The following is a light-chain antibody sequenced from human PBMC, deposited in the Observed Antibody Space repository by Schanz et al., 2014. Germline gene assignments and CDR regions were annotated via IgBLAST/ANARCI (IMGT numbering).Light chain of an antibody. J-gene: IGLJ3*02. V-gene: IGLV2-14*01. CDR3: SSHTSSNTWV. CDR2: EVT. Sequence: SALTQPASVSGSPGQSITMSCTGTSSDVGGYNYVSWYQQRPGKAPKLMISEVTKRPSGVPDRFSGSKSGNTASLTVSGLQAEDEADYYCSSHTSSNTWVFGGGTKLTVL. CDR1: SSDVGGYNY.